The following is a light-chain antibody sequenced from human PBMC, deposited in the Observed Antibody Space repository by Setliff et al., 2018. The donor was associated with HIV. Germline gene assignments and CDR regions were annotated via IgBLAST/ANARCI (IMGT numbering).Light chain of an antibody. CDR1: SSDIGSYIL. CDR3: CSYTGSSSYV. J-gene: IGLJ1*01. Sequence: LAQPASVSGSPGQSITISCTGTSSDIGSYILVSWYQQHPGRAPKLILYEITKRPSGVSNRFSGSKSGNTASLTISGLQAEDEADYYCCSYTGSSSYVFGGGTKVTVL. V-gene: IGLV2-23*02. CDR2: EIT.